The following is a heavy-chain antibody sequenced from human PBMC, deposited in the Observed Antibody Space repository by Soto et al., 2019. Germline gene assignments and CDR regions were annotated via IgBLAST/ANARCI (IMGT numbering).Heavy chain of an antibody. CDR1: GITFSDSA. J-gene: IGHJ4*02. Sequence: EGPLVESGGGLVQPGGSLKLSCEASGITFSDSAMHWVRQASGKGLEWVGRIRSKVNSYATEYAASVKGRFTISRDDSKNTAYLQMNSLKTEDTAVYYYTRHLVDYWGQGTLVTVSS. CDR3: TRHLVDY. CDR2: IRSKVNSYAT. V-gene: IGHV3-73*01.